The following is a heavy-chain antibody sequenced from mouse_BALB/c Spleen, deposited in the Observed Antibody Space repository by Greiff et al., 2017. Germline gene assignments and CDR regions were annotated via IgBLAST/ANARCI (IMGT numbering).Heavy chain of an antibody. V-gene: IGHV1-87*01. CDR3: AREAGNEGNY. Sequence: QVQLQQSGAELARPGASVKLSCKASGYTFTSYWMQWVKQRPGQGLEWIGAIYPGDGDTRYTQKFKGKATLTADKSSSTAYMQLSSLASEDSAVYYCAREAGNEGNYWGQGTTLTVSS. CDR2: IYPGDGDT. D-gene: IGHD4-1*01. CDR1: GYTFTSYW. J-gene: IGHJ2*01.